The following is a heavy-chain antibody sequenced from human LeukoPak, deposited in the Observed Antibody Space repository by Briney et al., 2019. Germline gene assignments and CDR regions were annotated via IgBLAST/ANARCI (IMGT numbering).Heavy chain of an antibody. CDR2: INHSGST. Sequence: SETLSLTCTVSGASISPHYWSWIRQPPGKGLEWIGEINHSGSTNYNPSLKSRVTISVDTSKNQFSLKLSSVTAADTAVYYCARGPGVVVPAAIYGGSYYFDYWGQGTLVTVSS. J-gene: IGHJ4*02. D-gene: IGHD2-2*02. CDR1: GASISPHY. V-gene: IGHV4-34*01. CDR3: ARGPGVVVPAAIYGGSYYFDY.